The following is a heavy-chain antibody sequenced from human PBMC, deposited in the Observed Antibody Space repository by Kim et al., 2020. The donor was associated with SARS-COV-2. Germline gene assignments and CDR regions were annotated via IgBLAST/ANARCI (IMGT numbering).Heavy chain of an antibody. CDR2: IKQDGSEK. CDR1: GFTFSSYW. Sequence: GGSMRLSCAASGFTFSSYWMSWVRQAPGKGLEWVANIKQDGSEKYYVDSVKGRFTISRDNAKNSLYLQMNSLRAEDTAVYYCARDGIAVAGMGYYYYGMDVWGQGTTVTVSS. D-gene: IGHD6-19*01. J-gene: IGHJ6*02. V-gene: IGHV3-7*03. CDR3: ARDGIAVAGMGYYYYGMDV.